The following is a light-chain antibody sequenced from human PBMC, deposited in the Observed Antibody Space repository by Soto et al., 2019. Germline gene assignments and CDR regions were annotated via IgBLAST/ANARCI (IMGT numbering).Light chain of an antibody. J-gene: IGLJ2*01. CDR2: DNN. Sequence: QSVLTQPPSVSAAPGQKVTISCSGSSSNIGNHYISWYQQFPGTAPKLLIYDNNKRPSGIPDRFSGSKSGTSATLGITGPQTGDEADYYCGTWDSILSAVVFGGGTKVTVL. CDR3: GTWDSILSAVV. CDR1: SSNIGNHY. V-gene: IGLV1-51*01.